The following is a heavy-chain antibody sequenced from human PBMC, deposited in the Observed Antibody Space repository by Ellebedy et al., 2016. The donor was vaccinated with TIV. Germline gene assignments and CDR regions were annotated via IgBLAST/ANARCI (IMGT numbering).Heavy chain of an antibody. D-gene: IGHD6-19*01. CDR2: IKQDGSEK. CDR3: ARDQWLGRAYYFDY. CDR1: GFTFSNYW. V-gene: IGHV3-7*01. J-gene: IGHJ4*02. Sequence: GGSLRLSCVTSGFTFSNYWMTWVRQAPGKGLEWVANIKQDGSEKYYMDSVKGRFSISRDNAKNSLYVQMNSLRDEDTAVYYCARDQWLGRAYYFDYWGQGTLLTVSS.